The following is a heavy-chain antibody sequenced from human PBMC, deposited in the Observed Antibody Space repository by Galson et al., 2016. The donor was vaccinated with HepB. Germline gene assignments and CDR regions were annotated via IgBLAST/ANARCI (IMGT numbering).Heavy chain of an antibody. Sequence: SETLSLTCTVSGGSISSSSYSWGWIRQPPGKGLEYIGSIYYSGSTYYNPSLKSRVTISVDTSKNQFSLQLSSVTAADTAVYYCARHYHYGSGSYYPFEYWGQGTLVTVSS. V-gene: IGHV4-39*01. D-gene: IGHD3-10*01. CDR3: ARHYHYGSGSYYPFEY. J-gene: IGHJ4*02. CDR1: GGSISSSSYS. CDR2: IYYSGST.